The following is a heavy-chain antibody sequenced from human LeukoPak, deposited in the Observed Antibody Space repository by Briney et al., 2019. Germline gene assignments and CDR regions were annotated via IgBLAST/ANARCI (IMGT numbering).Heavy chain of an antibody. J-gene: IGHJ4*02. V-gene: IGHV3-73*01. Sequence: PGGSLRLSCAASGFTFSGSAMHWVRQASGKGLEWVGRIRSKANSYATAYAASVKGRFTISRDNSKNTLYLQMNSLRAEDTAVYYCAKVSSGYAKDYWGQGTLVTVSS. CDR1: GFTFSGSA. CDR2: IRSKANSYAT. D-gene: IGHD5-12*01. CDR3: AKVSSGYAKDY.